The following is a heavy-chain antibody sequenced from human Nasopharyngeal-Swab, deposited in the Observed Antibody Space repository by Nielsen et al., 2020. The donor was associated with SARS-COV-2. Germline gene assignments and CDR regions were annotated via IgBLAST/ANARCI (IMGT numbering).Heavy chain of an antibody. Sequence: VRQAPGKGLEWVSYISSSSSTIYYADSVKGRFIISRDNAKNSLYLQMNSLRAEDTAVYYCARGARGFLGVVITTYYYYYYMDVWGKGTMVTVSS. J-gene: IGHJ6*03. D-gene: IGHD3-3*01. CDR2: ISSSSSTI. CDR3: ARGARGFLGVVITTYYYYYYMDV. V-gene: IGHV3-48*04.